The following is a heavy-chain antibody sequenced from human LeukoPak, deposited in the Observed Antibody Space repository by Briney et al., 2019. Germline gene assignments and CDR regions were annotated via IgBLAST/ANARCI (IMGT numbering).Heavy chain of an antibody. J-gene: IGHJ4*02. Sequence: PSETLSLTCTVSGGSISSGGYYWSWIRQHPGKGLEWIGYIYYSGSTYYNPSLESRVTISVDTSKNQFSLKLSSVTAADTAVYYCARVARYDFWSGYYGSGPDYWGQGTLVTVSS. CDR1: GGSISSGGYY. D-gene: IGHD3-3*01. CDR3: ARVARYDFWSGYYGSGPDY. V-gene: IGHV4-31*03. CDR2: IYYSGST.